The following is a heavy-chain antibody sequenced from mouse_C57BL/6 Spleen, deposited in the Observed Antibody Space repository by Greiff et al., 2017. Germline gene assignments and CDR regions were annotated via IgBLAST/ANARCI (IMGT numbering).Heavy chain of an antibody. CDR1: GYAFSSYW. Sequence: VQLQQSGAELVKPGASVKISCKASGYAFSSYWMNWVKQRPGQGLEWIGQIYPGSGSTNYNEKFKSKATLTVDTSSSTAYMQLSSLTSEDSAVYYCARRGNGYSYYAMDYWGQGTSVTVSS. CDR2: IYPGSGST. V-gene: IGHV1-80*01. D-gene: IGHD2-3*01. J-gene: IGHJ4*01. CDR3: ARRGNGYSYYAMDY.